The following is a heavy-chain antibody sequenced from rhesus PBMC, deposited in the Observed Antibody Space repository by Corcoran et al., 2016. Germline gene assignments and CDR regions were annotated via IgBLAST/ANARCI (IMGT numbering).Heavy chain of an antibody. CDR2: IVGSSGST. Sequence: QVQLQESGPGLVKPSETLSLTCAVSGYSISSGYGWSWIRQPPGKGLEWIGYIVGSSGSTNYNPSLKCRVTISKDTSKNQFSLKLSSVTAADTAVYYCARWLVAPAMGDYWGQGVLVTVSS. D-gene: IGHD4-4*01. V-gene: IGHV4-127*01. CDR1: GYSISSGYG. CDR3: ARWLVAPAMGDY. J-gene: IGHJ4*01.